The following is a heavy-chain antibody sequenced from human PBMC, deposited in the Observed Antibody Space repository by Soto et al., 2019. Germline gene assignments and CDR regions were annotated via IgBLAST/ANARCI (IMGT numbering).Heavy chain of an antibody. D-gene: IGHD6-13*01. Sequence: SETLSLTCAVYGGSFSGYYWSWIRQPPGKGLEWIGEINHSGSTNYNPSLKSRVTISVDTSKNQFSLKLSSVTAADTAVYDCARASIAAAGTDYYYGMDVWGQGTTVTVSS. CDR3: ARASIAAAGTDYYYGMDV. J-gene: IGHJ6*02. CDR1: GGSFSGYY. CDR2: INHSGST. V-gene: IGHV4-34*01.